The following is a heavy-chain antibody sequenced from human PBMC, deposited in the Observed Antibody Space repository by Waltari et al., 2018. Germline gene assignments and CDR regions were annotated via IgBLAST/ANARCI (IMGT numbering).Heavy chain of an antibody. D-gene: IGHD3-22*01. Sequence: EVQLVQSGAEVKKPGATVKISCKASGYTFTDYYMHWVQQAPGTGLEWMGRVDPEDGETIYAEKFQGRVTITADTSTDTAYMELSSLRSEDTAVYYCATGHGFRSTYYYDSSGYHDYWGQGTLVTVSS. V-gene: IGHV1-69-2*01. CDR2: VDPEDGET. CDR1: GYTFTDYY. J-gene: IGHJ4*02. CDR3: ATGHGFRSTYYYDSSGYHDY.